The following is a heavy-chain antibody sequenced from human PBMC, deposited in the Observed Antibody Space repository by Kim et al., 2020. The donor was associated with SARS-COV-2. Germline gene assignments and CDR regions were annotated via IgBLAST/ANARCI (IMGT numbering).Heavy chain of an antibody. CDR2: SSYI. V-gene: IGHV3-21*01. Sequence: SSYISSADSVQGRFTILRDNAKNSLYLQMNSLRAEDTAVYYCARGRIDYWGQGTLVTVSS. J-gene: IGHJ4*02. CDR3: ARGRIDY.